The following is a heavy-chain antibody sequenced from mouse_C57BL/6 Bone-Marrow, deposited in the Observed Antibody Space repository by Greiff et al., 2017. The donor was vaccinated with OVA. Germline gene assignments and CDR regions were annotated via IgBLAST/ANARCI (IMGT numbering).Heavy chain of an antibody. CDR2: ISGGGGNT. J-gene: IGHJ4*01. CDR3: ARQSLITTVAYAMDY. V-gene: IGHV5-9*01. Sequence: EVMLVESGGGLVKPGGSLKLSCAASGFTFSSYTMSWVRQTPEKRLEWVATISGGGGNTYYPDSVKGRFTISRDNAKNTLYLQMSSLRSEDTALYYCARQSLITTVAYAMDYWGQGTSVTVSS. D-gene: IGHD1-1*01. CDR1: GFTFSSYT.